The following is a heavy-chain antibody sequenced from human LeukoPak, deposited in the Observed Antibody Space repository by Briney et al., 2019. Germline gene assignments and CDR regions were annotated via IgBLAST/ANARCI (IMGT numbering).Heavy chain of an antibody. CDR3: ARRHASSWSRFDY. V-gene: IGHV4-39*01. CDR2: IYYSGSR. J-gene: IGHJ4*02. D-gene: IGHD6-13*01. Sequence: SETLSLTCIVSGGSISSSSYYWAWIRQPPGKGLEWIGSIYYSGSRYYNPSLKSRVTISEDTSKSQFSLKLSSVTAADTAVYYCARRHASSWSRFDYWGQGTLVTVSS. CDR1: GGSISSSSYY.